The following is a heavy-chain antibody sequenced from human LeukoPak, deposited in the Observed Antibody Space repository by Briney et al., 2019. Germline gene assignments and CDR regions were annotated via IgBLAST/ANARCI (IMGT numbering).Heavy chain of an antibody. CDR1: GGSISSSSYY. V-gene: IGHV4-39*01. CDR2: IYYSGST. CDR3: ASPSRCYLTIDY. J-gene: IGHJ4*02. D-gene: IGHD4/OR15-4a*01. Sequence: SETLSLTCTVSGGSISSSSYYWGWIRQPPGKGLEWIGSIYYSGSTYYNPSLKSRVTISVDTSKNQFSLKLSSVTAADTAVYYCASPSRCYLTIDYWGQGTLVTVSS.